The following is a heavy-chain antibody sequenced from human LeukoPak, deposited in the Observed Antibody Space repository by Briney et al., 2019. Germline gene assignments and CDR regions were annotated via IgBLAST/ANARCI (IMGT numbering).Heavy chain of an antibody. CDR2: IRRNGGIT. J-gene: IGHJ4*02. V-gene: IGHV3-20*04. CDR1: GFTFDDYA. CDR3: ARVDVVVAALDY. D-gene: IGHD2-15*01. Sequence: PGGSLRLSCAASGFTFDDYAMSWVHQPPGKGLEWVSGIRRNGGITNYADSVKGRFTISRDNAKKSLYLQMNSLRAEDTAFYYCARVDVVVAALDYWGQGTLVTVSS.